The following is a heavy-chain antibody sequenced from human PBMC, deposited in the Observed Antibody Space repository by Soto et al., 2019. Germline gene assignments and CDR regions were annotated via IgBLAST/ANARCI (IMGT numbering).Heavy chain of an antibody. V-gene: IGHV3-21*01. CDR3: ERESEDLTSNFDY. CDR1: GFTFTRYS. J-gene: IGHJ4*02. Sequence: GVSLRLSCAASGFTFTRYSMNWVRQAPGKGLEWVSSISGTTNYIYYADSMKGRFTVSRDNAKNSVYLEMNSLSDEDTAVYYCERESEDLTSNFDYWGQGAMVTVSS. CDR2: ISGTTNYI.